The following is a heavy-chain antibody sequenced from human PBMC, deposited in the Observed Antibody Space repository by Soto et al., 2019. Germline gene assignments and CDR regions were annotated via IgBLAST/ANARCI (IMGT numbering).Heavy chain of an antibody. CDR1: GGSFSGYY. CDR3: ARGVVKRSREDILTTGWFDP. CDR2: INHSGST. V-gene: IGHV4-34*01. Sequence: QVQLQQWGAGLLKPSETLSLTCAVYGGSFSGYYWSWIRQPPGKGLEWIGEINHSGSTNYNPSLKSRVTKSVHTHKNRGSLKLLSVTAADTAVYYCARGVVKRSREDILTTGWFDPWGQGTLVTGSS. D-gene: IGHD5-12*01. J-gene: IGHJ5*02.